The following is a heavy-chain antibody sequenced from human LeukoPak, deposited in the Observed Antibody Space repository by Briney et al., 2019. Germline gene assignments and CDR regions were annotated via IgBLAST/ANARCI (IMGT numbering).Heavy chain of an antibody. CDR2: INRPGIT. J-gene: IGHJ5*02. V-gene: IGHV4-34*01. Sequence: SETLSLTCAVYGGSFSGYYWSWIRQSPGKGLEWIGEINRPGITRYNPSLESRVTISLDTSKNQFSLRLTSATAADTAMYYCARSEDCGSSSCYWFGPWGQGTLVTVSS. CDR3: ARSEDCGSSSCYWFGP. D-gene: IGHD2-2*01. CDR1: GGSFSGYY.